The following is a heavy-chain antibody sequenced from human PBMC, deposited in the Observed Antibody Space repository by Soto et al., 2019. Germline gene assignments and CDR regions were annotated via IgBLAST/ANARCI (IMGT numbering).Heavy chain of an antibody. CDR3: ARTVGAEYYFDF. D-gene: IGHD1-26*01. J-gene: IGHJ4*02. CDR1: GDAMTKYY. Sequence: PSETLPLTCTGSGDAMTKYYWSLVRQPAGKGLEWIGRIYTSGSTNYNPSLKSRVTMSIDTSNNHFSLNLKSVTAADTAVYYCARTVGAEYYFDFWGQGARLTFSS. CDR2: IYTSGST. V-gene: IGHV4-4*07.